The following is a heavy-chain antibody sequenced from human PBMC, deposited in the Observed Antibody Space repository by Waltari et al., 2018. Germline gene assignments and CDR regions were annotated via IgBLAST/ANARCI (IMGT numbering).Heavy chain of an antibody. CDR2: IRYDGSNK. CDR1: GFTFSSYG. CDR3: AKEGITMVQGVY. D-gene: IGHD3-10*01. V-gene: IGHV3-30*02. J-gene: IGHJ4*02. Sequence: QVQLVESGGGVVQPGGSLRLPCAVSGFTFSSYGKHWVRQAPGKGLEWVAFIRYDGSNKYYADSVKGRFTISRDNSKNTLYLQMNSLRAEDTAVYYCAKEGITMVQGVYWGQGTLVTVSS.